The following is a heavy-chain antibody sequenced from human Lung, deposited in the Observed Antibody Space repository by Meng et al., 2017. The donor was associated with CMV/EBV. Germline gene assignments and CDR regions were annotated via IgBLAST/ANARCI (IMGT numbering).Heavy chain of an antibody. V-gene: IGHV3-7*01. CDR3: ARDPFIKAFDI. Sequence: GGSLKIXCAASGFTFSNYWMTWLRQAPGRGLELVAHIKEDGSEKYFVGSVKGRFTISRDNAKNSLYLQMNSLRAEDTAVYYCARDPFIKAFDIWGQGTMVTV. J-gene: IGHJ3*02. CDR2: IKEDGSEK. CDR1: GFTFSNYW.